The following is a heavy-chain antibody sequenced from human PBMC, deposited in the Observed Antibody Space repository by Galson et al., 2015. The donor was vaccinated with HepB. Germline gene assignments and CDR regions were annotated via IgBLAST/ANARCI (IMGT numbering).Heavy chain of an antibody. CDR3: ASSSDPTRNWHFDL. CDR2: IYGGGDT. V-gene: IGHV3-66*02. Sequence: SCAASGLIVSNNYMTWVRQAPGKGLEWVSLIYGGGDTTYADSVRGRFTISRDISKSTLYVQMTSLTTEDTAVYYCASSSDPTRNWHFDLWGRGTLVIVSS. CDR1: GLIVSNNY. J-gene: IGHJ2*01. D-gene: IGHD6-19*01.